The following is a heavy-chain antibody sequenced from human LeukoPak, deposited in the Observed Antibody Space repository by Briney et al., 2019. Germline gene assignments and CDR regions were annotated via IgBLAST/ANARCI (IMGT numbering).Heavy chain of an antibody. J-gene: IGHJ4*02. CDR2: ILPIFGTA. CDR1: GGTFSSYA. D-gene: IGHD3-22*01. Sequence: ASVKVSCKASGGTFSSYAISWVRQAPGQGLEWMGGILPIFGTANYAQKFQGRVTITTDESTSTAYMELSSLRSEDTAVYYCAGGDHYDSSGYWVPFDYWGQGTLVTVSS. V-gene: IGHV1-69*05. CDR3: AGGDHYDSSGYWVPFDY.